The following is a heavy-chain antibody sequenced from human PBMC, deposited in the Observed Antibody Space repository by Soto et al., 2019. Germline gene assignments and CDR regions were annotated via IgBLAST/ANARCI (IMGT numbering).Heavy chain of an antibody. CDR3: ARGPAAFLDY. D-gene: IGHD2-2*01. V-gene: IGHV4-34*01. CDR2: INHSGST. J-gene: IGHJ4*02. Sequence: QVQLQQWGAGLLKPSETLSLTCAVYGGSFSGYYWSWIRQPPGKGLEWIGEINHSGSTNYNPSLKSRVTISVDTSKTQFSLKLSSVTAADTAVYYCARGPAAFLDYWGQGTLVTVSS. CDR1: GGSFSGYY.